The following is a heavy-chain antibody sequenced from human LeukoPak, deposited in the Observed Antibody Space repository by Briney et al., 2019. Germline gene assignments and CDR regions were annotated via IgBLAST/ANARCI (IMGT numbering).Heavy chain of an antibody. V-gene: IGHV4-34*01. J-gene: IGHJ4*02. Sequence: PSETLSLTCAVYGGSFSGYYWSWIRQPPGKGLEWIGEINHSGSTNYNPSLKSRVTISVDTSKNQFSLKLSSVTAADTAVYYCASECQWPFDYWGQGTLVTVSS. CDR2: INHSGST. D-gene: IGHD6-19*01. CDR1: GGSFSGYY. CDR3: ASECQWPFDY.